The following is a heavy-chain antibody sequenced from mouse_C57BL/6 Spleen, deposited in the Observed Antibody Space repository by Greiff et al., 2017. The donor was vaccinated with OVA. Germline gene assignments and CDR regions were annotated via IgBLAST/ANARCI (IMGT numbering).Heavy chain of an antibody. D-gene: IGHD1-1*01. Sequence: EVQVVESGGGLVKPGGSLKLSCAASGFTFSDYGMHWVRQAPEKGLEWVAYISSGSSTIYYADTVKGRFTISRDNAKNTLFLQMTSLRSEDTAMYYCARITTVVATYYFDYWGQGTTLTVSS. J-gene: IGHJ2*01. CDR1: GFTFSDYG. CDR2: ISSGSSTI. V-gene: IGHV5-17*01. CDR3: ARITTVVATYYFDY.